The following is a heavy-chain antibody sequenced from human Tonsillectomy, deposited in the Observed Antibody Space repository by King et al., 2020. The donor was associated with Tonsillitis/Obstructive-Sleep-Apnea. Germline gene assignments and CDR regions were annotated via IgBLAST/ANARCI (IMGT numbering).Heavy chain of an antibody. D-gene: IGHD5-12*01. V-gene: IGHV4-59*01. CDR3: ALFDLRQGYSFDY. Sequence: VQLQESGPGLVKPSETLSLTCTVSGGSISSYYWSWIRQPPGKGLEWIGYIYYSGSTNYNPSLKSRVTISVDTSKNQFSLKLSSVTAADTAVYYCALFDLRQGYSFDYWGQRTLVTVSS. CDR2: IYYSGST. CDR1: GGSISSYY. J-gene: IGHJ4*02.